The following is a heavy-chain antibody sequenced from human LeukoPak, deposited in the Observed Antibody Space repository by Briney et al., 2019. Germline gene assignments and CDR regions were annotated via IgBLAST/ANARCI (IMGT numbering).Heavy chain of an antibody. J-gene: IGHJ4*02. D-gene: IGHD2-15*01. V-gene: IGHV4-39*01. CDR1: GDSISRSTYF. CDR3: ARLRGSSGPFNL. Sequence: ASETLSLSCTVSGDSISRSTYFWDWIRQPPGKGLEWIGSIYYSGITYYNPSLKSRVTISVDTPKNQFSLKLSSVTAADTAVYYCARLRGSSGPFNLWGQGNLVTVSS. CDR2: IYYSGIT.